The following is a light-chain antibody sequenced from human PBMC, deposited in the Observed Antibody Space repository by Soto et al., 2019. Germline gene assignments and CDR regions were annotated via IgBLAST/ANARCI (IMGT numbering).Light chain of an antibody. Sequence: ETLMTQSPATLSASPGGSATLSCRASQSVNSDLAWYQQIPGQAPRLLIYSASTGATGGPARFSGSGSGTEFTLTISSLQSEDFAIYYCQQYNNWPLTFGGGTKVDIK. CDR1: QSVNSD. V-gene: IGKV3-15*01. CDR3: QQYNNWPLT. J-gene: IGKJ4*01. CDR2: SAS.